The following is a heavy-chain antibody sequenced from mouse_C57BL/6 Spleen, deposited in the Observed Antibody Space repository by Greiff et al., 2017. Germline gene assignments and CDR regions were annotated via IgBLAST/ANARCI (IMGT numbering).Heavy chain of an antibody. J-gene: IGHJ4*01. Sequence: VQLQQSGPELVKPGASVKISCKASGYTFTDYYMNWVKQSHGKSLEWIGDINPNNGGTSYNQKFKGKATLTVDKSSSTAYMELRSLTSEDSAVYYCARGGYVDAMDYWGQGTSVTVSS. D-gene: IGHD2-2*01. CDR2: INPNNGGT. V-gene: IGHV1-26*01. CDR1: GYTFTDYY. CDR3: ARGGYVDAMDY.